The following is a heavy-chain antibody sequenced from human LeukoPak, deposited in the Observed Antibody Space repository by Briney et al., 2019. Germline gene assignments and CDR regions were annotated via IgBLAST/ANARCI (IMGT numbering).Heavy chain of an antibody. J-gene: IGHJ6*03. Sequence: ASVKVSCKAAGYTFTSYDINWVRQATGQGLEWMGWMNPNSGNTGYAQKFQGRVTMTKNTSITTAYMELSSLSSEGTAVYYCARALSWTTDSYYYMDVWGKGTTVTVSS. V-gene: IGHV1-8*01. CDR2: MNPNSGNT. CDR3: ARALSWTTDSYYYMDV. D-gene: IGHD3/OR15-3a*01. CDR1: GYTFTSYD.